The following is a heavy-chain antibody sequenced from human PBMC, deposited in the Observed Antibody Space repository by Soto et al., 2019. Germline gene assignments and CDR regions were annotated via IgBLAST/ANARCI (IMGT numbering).Heavy chain of an antibody. CDR3: ARVPVDQGTSIYRFGYFDL. J-gene: IGHJ5*02. CDR1: GFIFSNYN. Sequence: GGSLRLSCEASGFIFSNYNMDWVRQAPGKGLQWVATLSSSSSYIYYADSVRGRFTIFRDNAKNSLYLQMNNLRVEDTAVYYCARVPVDQGTSIYRFGYFDLWGQGTPVTVSS. V-gene: IGHV3-21*01. CDR2: LSSSSSYI. D-gene: IGHD6-25*01.